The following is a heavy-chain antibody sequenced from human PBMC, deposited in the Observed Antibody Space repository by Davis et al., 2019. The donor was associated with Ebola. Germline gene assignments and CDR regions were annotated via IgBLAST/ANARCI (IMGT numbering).Heavy chain of an antibody. CDR3: AREVFGGWYYFDY. J-gene: IGHJ4*02. Sequence: AASVKVSCKASGYTFTSHKMHWLRQAPGQGLEWMGILKPSDGSTSYAQNFQGRVSMTRDTSTSTVYMELRSLRSDDTAVYYCAREVFGGWYYFDYWGQGTLVTVSS. CDR1: GYTFTSHK. D-gene: IGHD6-19*01. V-gene: IGHV1-46*01. CDR2: LKPSDGST.